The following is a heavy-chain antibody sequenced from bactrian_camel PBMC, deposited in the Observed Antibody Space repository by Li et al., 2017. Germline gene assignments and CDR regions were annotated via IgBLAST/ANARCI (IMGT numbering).Heavy chain of an antibody. D-gene: IGHD7*01. V-gene: IGHV3S1*01. CDR2: IEKDGTA. J-gene: IGHJ4*01. CDR1: GFIDSRRC. Sequence: VQLVESGGGSVQAGGSLTLSCVVSGFIDSRRCVGWFRQVPGKEREGVAAIEKDGTAHYAESVLGRFTISRDNAKNSMYLQMNNMKSEDTALYYCAMGSGAANDHKGQGTQVTVS.